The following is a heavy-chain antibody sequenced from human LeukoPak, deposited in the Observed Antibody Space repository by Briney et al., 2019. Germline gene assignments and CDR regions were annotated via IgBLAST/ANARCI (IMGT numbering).Heavy chain of an antibody. CDR2: IYRSGST. CDR3: ARVRALYGSGSYFANYYYMDV. Sequence: SETLPLTCTVSGYSINSGYYWVWIRQPPGKGLEWIGSIYRSGSTNYNPSLKSRVTISVDTSKNQFSLKLSSVTAADTAVYYCARVRALYGSGSYFANYYYMDVWGKGTTVTVSS. V-gene: IGHV4-38-2*02. J-gene: IGHJ6*03. D-gene: IGHD3-10*01. CDR1: GYSINSGYY.